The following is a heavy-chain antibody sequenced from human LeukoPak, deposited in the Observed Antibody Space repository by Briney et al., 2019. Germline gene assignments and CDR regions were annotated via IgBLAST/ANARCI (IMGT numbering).Heavy chain of an antibody. CDR2: MNPNSGNT. J-gene: IGHJ4*02. V-gene: IGHV1-8*01. Sequence: GASVKVSCKASGHTFTSYDINWVRQATGQGLEWMGWMNPNSGNTGYAQKFQGRVTMTRNTSISTAYMELSSLRSEDTAVYYCARGPPPSTTYYDFWSGYYYSYFDYWGQGTLVTVSS. D-gene: IGHD3-3*01. CDR1: GHTFTSYD. CDR3: ARGPPPSTTYYDFWSGYYYSYFDY.